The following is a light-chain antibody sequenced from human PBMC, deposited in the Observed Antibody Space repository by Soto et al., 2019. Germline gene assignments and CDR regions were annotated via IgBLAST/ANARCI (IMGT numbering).Light chain of an antibody. CDR2: AAS. CDR1: QSVSSN. Sequence: EIVMTQSPATLSVSPGERATLSFSASQSVSSNLAWYQQKPGQAPRLLIYAASNTAPGIPDRFSGSGSGTDFTLTISRLEPEDLAVYYCQQYDDWPLTFGQGTRLEIK. CDR3: QQYDDWPLT. V-gene: IGKV3D-15*01. J-gene: IGKJ5*01.